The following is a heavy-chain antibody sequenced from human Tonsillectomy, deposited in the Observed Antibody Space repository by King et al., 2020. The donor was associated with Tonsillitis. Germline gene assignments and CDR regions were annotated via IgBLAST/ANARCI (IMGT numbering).Heavy chain of an antibody. Sequence: VTLKESGPALVKPPQTLTLTCTFSGFSLNTIGMRVNWIRQPPGQALEWLARIDWDDDKFYSTSLKTRPTISKDTSKNQVVLTITNMDPVDTATYYCARMRDSSSAFDIWGQGTMVTVSS. J-gene: IGHJ3*02. V-gene: IGHV2-70*04. CDR2: IDWDDDK. CDR3: ARMRDSSSAFDI. D-gene: IGHD2-21*02. CDR1: GFSLNTIGMR.